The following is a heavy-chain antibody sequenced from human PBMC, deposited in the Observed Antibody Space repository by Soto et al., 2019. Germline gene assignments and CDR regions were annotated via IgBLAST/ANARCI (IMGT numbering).Heavy chain of an antibody. Sequence: GGSLRLSCTASGFTFRNYAMIWVRQAPGKGLQWVSGISDSGAVIFHADSVRGRFTISRDNSKNTLYLQMNSLRAEDTALYYCAKCGKYDMLTGQGGFDHWGQVTLVTVSP. V-gene: IGHV3-23*01. CDR3: AKCGKYDMLTGQGGFDH. D-gene: IGHD3-9*01. J-gene: IGHJ5*02. CDR1: GFTFRNYA. CDR2: ISDSGAVI.